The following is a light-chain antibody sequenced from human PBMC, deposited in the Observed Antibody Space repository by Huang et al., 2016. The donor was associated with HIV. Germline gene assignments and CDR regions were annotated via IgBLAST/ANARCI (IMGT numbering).Light chain of an antibody. CDR2: GAS. CDR1: RSVSSSY. V-gene: IGKV3-20*01. CDR3: QQYGSSPWT. J-gene: IGKJ1*01. Sequence: EMVLTQSPGTLCLSPGESATLSCRASRSVSSSYLACYQKKPGPAPRLLIYGASRRATGIPDRLSGSGSGTVFTLTISRLEPEDFAVYYCQQYGSSPWTFDQGTKVEIK.